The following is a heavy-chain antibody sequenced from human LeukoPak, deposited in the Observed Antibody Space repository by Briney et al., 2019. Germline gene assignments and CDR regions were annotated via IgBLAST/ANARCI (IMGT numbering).Heavy chain of an antibody. CDR1: GGSVSSGSYY. V-gene: IGHV4-61*01. J-gene: IGHJ4*02. D-gene: IGHD4-17*01. CDR3: ARLGTTSFYFDY. CDR2: IYYSGST. Sequence: PSETLSLTCTVSGGSVSSGSYYWSWIRQPPGKGLEWIGYIYYSGSTNYNPSPKSRVTISVDTSKNQFSLKLSSVTAADTAVYYCARLGTTSFYFDYWGQGTLVTVSS.